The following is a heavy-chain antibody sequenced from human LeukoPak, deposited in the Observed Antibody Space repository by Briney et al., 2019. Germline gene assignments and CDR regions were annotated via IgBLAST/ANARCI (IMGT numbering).Heavy chain of an antibody. CDR2: IKQDGSEK. CDR3: ASIPVAYDFWSGYEDAFDI. Sequence: GGSLRLSCAASGFTFSSYWMSWVRQAPGKGLEWVANIKQDGSEKYYVDSVKGRFTISRDNAKNSLYLQMNSLRAEDTAVYYCASIPVAYDFWSGYEDAFDIWGQGTTVTVSS. D-gene: IGHD3-3*01. V-gene: IGHV3-7*01. CDR1: GFTFSSYW. J-gene: IGHJ3*02.